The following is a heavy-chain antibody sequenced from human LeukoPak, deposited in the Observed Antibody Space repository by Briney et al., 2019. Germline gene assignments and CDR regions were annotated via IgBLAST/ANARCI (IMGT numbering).Heavy chain of an antibody. D-gene: IGHD2-21*02. V-gene: IGHV1-18*01. J-gene: IGHJ2*01. CDR1: GYTFTSYG. CDR2: ISAYNGNT. Sequence: ASVKVSCKAPGYTFTSYGISWVRQAPGQGLEWMGWISAYNGNTNYAQKLQGRVTMTRDTSTSTVYMELSSLRSEDTAVYYCARVAYCGGDCYSWYFDLWGRGTLVTVSS. CDR3: ARVAYCGGDCYSWYFDL.